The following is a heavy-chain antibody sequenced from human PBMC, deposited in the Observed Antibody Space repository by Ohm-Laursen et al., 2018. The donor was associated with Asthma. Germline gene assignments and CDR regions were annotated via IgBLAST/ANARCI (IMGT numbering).Heavy chain of an antibody. Sequence: GSQRLSCTASGFTFSNFATHSVRHAPGKGLEWAASISTASTFIYYTDSVRGRFTTSRDNSKNTLYLQMNSLRAEDTAVYYCARARSGSSYDYWGQGTLVTVSS. V-gene: IGHV3-21*01. D-gene: IGHD1-26*01. J-gene: IGHJ4*02. CDR1: GFTFSNFA. CDR3: ARARSGSSYDY. CDR2: ISTASTFI.